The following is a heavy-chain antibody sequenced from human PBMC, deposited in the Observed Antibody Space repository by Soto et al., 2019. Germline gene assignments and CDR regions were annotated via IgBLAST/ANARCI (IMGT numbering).Heavy chain of an antibody. J-gene: IGHJ6*02. CDR3: ARADIVATIATYYYYGMDV. D-gene: IGHD5-12*01. Sequence: GESLKISCKGSGYSFTSYWIGWVRQMPGKGLEWMGIIYPGDSDTRYSPSFQGQVTISADKSISTAYLQWSSLKASDTAMYYCARADIVATIATYYYYGMDVWGQRTTVTVSS. CDR1: GYSFTSYW. V-gene: IGHV5-51*01. CDR2: IYPGDSDT.